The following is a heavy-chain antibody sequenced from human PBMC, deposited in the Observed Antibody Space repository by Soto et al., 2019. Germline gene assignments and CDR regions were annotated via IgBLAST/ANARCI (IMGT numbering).Heavy chain of an antibody. D-gene: IGHD2-15*01. V-gene: IGHV1-2*02. Sequence: ASVKVSCKTSGYTFTDYYIHWVRQAPGQGLEWMGWLNPNSAGTNYAQNFQDRVTMTRDTSITTAYMELSRLRSDDTAVYYCARAARVEVDATRNWFDPWGQGTLVTVSS. CDR3: ARAARVEVDATRNWFDP. J-gene: IGHJ5*02. CDR2: LNPNSAGT. CDR1: GYTFTDYY.